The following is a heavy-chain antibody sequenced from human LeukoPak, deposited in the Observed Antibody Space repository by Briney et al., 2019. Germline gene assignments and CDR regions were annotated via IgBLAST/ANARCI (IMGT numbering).Heavy chain of an antibody. J-gene: IGHJ5*02. V-gene: IGHV3-49*04. Sequence: GGSLRLSCTASGFTFGDYAMSWVRQAPGKGLEWVGFIRSKAYSGTTEYAASVKGRFTISRDDSKSIAYLQMNSLKTEDTAVYYCTRAQGDWFDPWGQGTLVTVSS. CDR2: IRSKAYSGTT. CDR1: GFTFGDYA. CDR3: TRAQGDWFDP.